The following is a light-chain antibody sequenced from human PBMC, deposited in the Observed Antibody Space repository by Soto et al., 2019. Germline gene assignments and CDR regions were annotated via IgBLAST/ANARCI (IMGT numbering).Light chain of an antibody. V-gene: IGLV2-18*02. CDR1: SSDVGSYNR. J-gene: IGLJ2*01. CDR3: SSNTNNSPVV. CDR2: EVS. Sequence: QSALTQPPSVSGSPGQSVTISCTGTSSDVGSYNRVSWYQQPPGTAPKLMIYEVSNRPSGVPDRFSGSKSGNTASLTISGLQAEDEADYYCSSNTNNSPVVFGGGTKLTVL.